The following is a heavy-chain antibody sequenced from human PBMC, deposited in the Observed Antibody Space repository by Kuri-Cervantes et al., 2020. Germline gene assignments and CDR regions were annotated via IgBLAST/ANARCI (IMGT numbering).Heavy chain of an antibody. V-gene: IGHV3-30*18. Sequence: GGSLRLSCAGSGFTLSSYGMHWVRQSPGKGLEWVAVISFDGSTQYYADSVKGRFAISRDNSKNTLFLQMNSLRVEDTAVYYCAKDVSLGAGTTWYYYYGVDVWGQGTTVTVSS. CDR2: ISFDGSTQ. D-gene: IGHD1-1*01. J-gene: IGHJ6*02. CDR3: AKDVSLGAGTTWYYYYGVDV. CDR1: GFTLSSYG.